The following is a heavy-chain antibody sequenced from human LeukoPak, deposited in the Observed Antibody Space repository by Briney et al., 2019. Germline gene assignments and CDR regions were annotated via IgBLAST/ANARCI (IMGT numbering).Heavy chain of an antibody. V-gene: IGHV1-18*01. CDR3: ARNRPPPRSCTNGVCYFADYYYYYMDV. J-gene: IGHJ6*03. CDR1: GYTFTSYG. D-gene: IGHD2-8*01. Sequence: ASVKVSCKASGYTFTSYGISWVRQAPGQGLEWMGWINAYNGNTNYAQKLQGRVTMTTDTSTSTAYMELRSLRSDDPAVYYCARNRPPPRSCTNGVCYFADYYYYYMDVWGKGTTVTVSS. CDR2: INAYNGNT.